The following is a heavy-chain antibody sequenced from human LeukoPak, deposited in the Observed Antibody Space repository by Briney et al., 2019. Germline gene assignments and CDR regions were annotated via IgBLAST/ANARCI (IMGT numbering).Heavy chain of an antibody. V-gene: IGHV3-21*01. D-gene: IGHD2-21*01. Sequence: PGGSLRLSCAASGFTFSSYSMNWVRQAPGKGLEWVSSISSSSSYIYYADSVKGRFTISRDNAKNSLYLQMNSLRAEDTAVYYCARDCGGAPQGDYGMDVWDQGTTVTVSS. CDR2: ISSSSSYI. J-gene: IGHJ6*02. CDR1: GFTFSSYS. CDR3: ARDCGGAPQGDYGMDV.